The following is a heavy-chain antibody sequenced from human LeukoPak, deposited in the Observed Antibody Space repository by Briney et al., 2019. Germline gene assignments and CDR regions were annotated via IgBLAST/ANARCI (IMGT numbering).Heavy chain of an antibody. CDR2: IYSGGST. CDR1: GFTVSSNY. V-gene: IGHV3-66*01. J-gene: IGHJ4*02. Sequence: GSLRLSCAASGFTVSSNYMGWVRQAPGKGLGWVSVIYSGGSTYYADSVKGRFTISRDNSKNTLYLQMNSLRAEDTAVYYCARDLSSGWPRGYWGQGTLVTVSS. D-gene: IGHD6-19*01. CDR3: ARDLSSGWPRGY.